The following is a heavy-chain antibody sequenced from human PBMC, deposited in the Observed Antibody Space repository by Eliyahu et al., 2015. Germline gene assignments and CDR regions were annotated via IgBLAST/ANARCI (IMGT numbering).Heavy chain of an antibody. CDR1: GGSXXTXX. CDR3: ARNGGYYDTSDYFRSYYLDL. V-gene: IGHV4-59*01. CDR2: IYSSGST. Sequence: VQLQESGPKLLKPSETLSLTCAVSGGSXXTXXWGWIRQPPGKGLEWIGDIYSSGSTIYXPSLESRVTISVETSKDQFSLKVRSVTAADTAVYYCARNGGYYDTSDYFRSYYLDLWGRGTLVTVSS. J-gene: IGHJ2*01. D-gene: IGHD3-22*01.